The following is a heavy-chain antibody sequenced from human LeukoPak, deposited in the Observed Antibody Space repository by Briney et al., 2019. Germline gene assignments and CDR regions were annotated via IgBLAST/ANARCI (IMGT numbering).Heavy chain of an antibody. V-gene: IGHV4-59*08. CDR2: AYYSGST. CDR1: DGSISSYY. D-gene: IGHD6-19*01. CDR3: ARNSAVATSRSWFDP. Sequence: SETLSLTCSVFDGSISSYYWSWIRQPPGKGLEWIGYAYYSGSTTYNPSLESRVTISVDTSKNQFSLKLTAVTAADTAVYYCARNSAVATSRSWFDPWGQGTLVTVSS. J-gene: IGHJ5*02.